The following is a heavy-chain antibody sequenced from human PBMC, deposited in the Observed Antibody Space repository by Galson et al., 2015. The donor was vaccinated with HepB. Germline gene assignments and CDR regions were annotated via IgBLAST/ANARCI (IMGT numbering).Heavy chain of an antibody. CDR3: VAYQPPSRWFDP. CDR2: FGTGDDT. D-gene: IGHD2-2*01. Sequence: SLRLSCAASGFTFAGYAMSWIRQAPGKGLDWVSTFGTGDDTYYADSVKGWFTISRDNSKNTLYLQMNRLRAEDTAVYYCVAYQPPSRWFDPWGQGTLVTVSS. CDR1: GFTFAGYA. V-gene: IGHV3-23*01. J-gene: IGHJ5*02.